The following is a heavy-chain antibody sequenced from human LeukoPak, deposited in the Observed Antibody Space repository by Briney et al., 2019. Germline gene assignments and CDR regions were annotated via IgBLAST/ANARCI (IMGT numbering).Heavy chain of an antibody. D-gene: IGHD2-2*01. CDR2: ISAYNGNT. J-gene: IGHJ6*02. CDR1: GYSFTNYG. Sequence: ASVKVSCKTSGYSFTNYGMNWVRQAPGQGLEWMGWISAYNGNTNYAQKLQGRVTMTTDTSTSTAYMELRSLRSDDTAVYYCARAFFGSTSSDYYYYYGMDVWGQGTTVTVSS. CDR3: ARAFFGSTSSDYYYYYGMDV. V-gene: IGHV1-18*01.